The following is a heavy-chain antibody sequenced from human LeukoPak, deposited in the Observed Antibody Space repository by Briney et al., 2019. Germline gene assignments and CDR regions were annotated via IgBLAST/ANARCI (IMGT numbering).Heavy chain of an antibody. CDR3: ARVLLWFGEPKANDAFDI. D-gene: IGHD3-10*01. Sequence: PSETLSLTCTVSGGSISSYYWSWIRQPPGKGLEWIGYIYYSGSTNYNPSLKSRVTISVDTSKNQFSLKLSSVTAADTAVYYCARVLLWFGEPKANDAFDIWGQGTMVTVSS. J-gene: IGHJ3*02. CDR1: GGSISSYY. V-gene: IGHV4-59*01. CDR2: IYYSGST.